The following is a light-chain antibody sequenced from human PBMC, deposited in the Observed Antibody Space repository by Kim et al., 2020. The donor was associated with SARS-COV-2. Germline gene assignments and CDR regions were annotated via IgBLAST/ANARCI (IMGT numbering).Light chain of an antibody. CDR2: DVR. CDR3: SSYTSSSTWV. CDR1: SSDVGCYNY. J-gene: IGLJ3*02. Sequence: GQSITISCTGTSSDVGCYNYVSWYQQHPGKAPKLMIYDVRKRPSGVSNRFSGSKSGNTASLTISGLQAEDEADYYCSSYTSSSTWVFGGGTQLTVL. V-gene: IGLV2-14*04.